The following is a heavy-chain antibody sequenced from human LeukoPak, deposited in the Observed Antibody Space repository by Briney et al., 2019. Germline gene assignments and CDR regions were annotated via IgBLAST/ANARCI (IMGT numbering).Heavy chain of an antibody. CDR1: GGSISSYY. CDR2: IYTSGTT. V-gene: IGHV4-4*07. J-gene: IGHJ4*02. CDR3: ARLSAVTTSFDY. Sequence: SETLSLTCTVSGGSISSYYWSWIRQPAGKGLEWIGRIYTSGTTHYNPSLKSRVTMSVDTSKNQFSLKLSSVTAADTAVYYCARLSAVTTSFDYWGQGTLVTVSS. D-gene: IGHD4-17*01.